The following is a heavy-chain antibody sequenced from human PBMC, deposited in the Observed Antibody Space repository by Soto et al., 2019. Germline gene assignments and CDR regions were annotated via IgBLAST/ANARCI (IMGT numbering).Heavy chain of an antibody. Sequence: QVQLVQSGAEVKKPGSSVKVSCKASGGTFSSYAISWVRQAPGQGLEWMGGIIPIFGTANYAQKFQGRVTITEDESTSTAYMELSSLRSEDTAVYYCARVLGYCISTSCYREDYYYGMDVWGQGTTVTVSS. D-gene: IGHD2-2*01. CDR3: ARVLGYCISTSCYREDYYYGMDV. V-gene: IGHV1-69*12. CDR1: GGTFSSYA. CDR2: IIPIFGTA. J-gene: IGHJ6*02.